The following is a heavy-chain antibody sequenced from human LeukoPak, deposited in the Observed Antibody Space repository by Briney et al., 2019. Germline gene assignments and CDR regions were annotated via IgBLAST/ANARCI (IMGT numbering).Heavy chain of an antibody. CDR1: GGSISSSSYY. J-gene: IGHJ4*02. Sequence: PSETLSLTCTVSGGSISSSSYYWGWIRQPPGKGLEWIGSIYYSGSTYYNPSLKSRVTISVDTSKNQFSLKLSSVTAADTAVYYCARHVGQQLVWNYWGQGALVTVSS. V-gene: IGHV4-39*01. D-gene: IGHD6-13*01. CDR2: IYYSGST. CDR3: ARHVGQQLVWNY.